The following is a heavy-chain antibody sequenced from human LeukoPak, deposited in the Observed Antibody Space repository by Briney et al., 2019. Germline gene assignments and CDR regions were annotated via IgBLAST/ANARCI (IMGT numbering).Heavy chain of an antibody. V-gene: IGHV1-2*02. Sequence: ASVKVPCKASGYTFTGYYMHWVRQAPGQGLEYMGWINPNTGGTNYVQKFQGRVTMTRDTSISTGYMELSSLRSDDTALYYCARADGYNLGDFWGQGTQVTVSS. CDR1: GYTFTGYY. D-gene: IGHD5-24*01. CDR2: INPNTGGT. CDR3: ARADGYNLGDF. J-gene: IGHJ4*02.